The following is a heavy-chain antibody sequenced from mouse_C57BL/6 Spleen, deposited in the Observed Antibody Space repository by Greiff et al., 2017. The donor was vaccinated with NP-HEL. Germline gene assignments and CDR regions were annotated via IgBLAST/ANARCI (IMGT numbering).Heavy chain of an antibody. CDR3: AREDYSNYDAMDY. J-gene: IGHJ4*01. Sequence: QVQLKQPGAELVKPGASVKLSCKASGYTFTSYWMHWVKQRPGQGLEWIGMIHPNSGSTNYNEKFKSKATLTVDKSSSTAYMQLSSLTSEDSAVYDCAREDYSNYDAMDYWGQGTSVTVSS. CDR2: IHPNSGST. D-gene: IGHD2-5*01. CDR1: GYTFTSYW. V-gene: IGHV1-64*01.